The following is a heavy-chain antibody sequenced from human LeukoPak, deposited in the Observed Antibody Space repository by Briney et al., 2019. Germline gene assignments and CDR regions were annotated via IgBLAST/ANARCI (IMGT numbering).Heavy chain of an antibody. CDR1: GGSISPYF. Sequence: SETLSLTCTVSGGSISPYFWSWIRQPPGKGLELIVYISYTGSTNYNPSLKSRVTISVDTSKKQFSLQMTSVTAADTAVYYCARSRGGSSREVGYWGQGTLVTVSS. V-gene: IGHV4-59*01. CDR2: ISYTGST. CDR3: ARSRGGSSREVGY. J-gene: IGHJ4*02. D-gene: IGHD1-26*01.